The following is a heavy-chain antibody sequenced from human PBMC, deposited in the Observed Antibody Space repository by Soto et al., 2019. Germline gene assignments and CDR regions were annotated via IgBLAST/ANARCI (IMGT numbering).Heavy chain of an antibody. V-gene: IGHV1-69*01. CDR2: IIPIFGTA. CDR3: ARGYYDFWSGYRLYACDI. J-gene: IGHJ3*02. Sequence: QVQLVQSGAEVKKPGSSVKVSCKASGGTFSSYAISWVRQAPGQGLEWMGGIIPIFGTANYAQKFQGRVTITADESKSTAYMELSSLRSEDTAVYYCARGYYDFWSGYRLYACDIWGQGTMVTVSS. D-gene: IGHD3-3*01. CDR1: GGTFSSYA.